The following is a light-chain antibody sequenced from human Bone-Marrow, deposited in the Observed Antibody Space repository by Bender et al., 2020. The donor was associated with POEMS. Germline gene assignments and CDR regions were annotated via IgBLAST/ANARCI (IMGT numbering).Light chain of an antibody. J-gene: IGLJ1*01. V-gene: IGLV1-51*01. Sequence: QSVLTQPPSASGTPGQRVTISCSGSSSNIGSNYVYCYQQLPGTAPKLLIYDNNKRPSGIPDRFSGSKSDTSATLGITGLQTGDEADYYCGTLDGSLSVGVFGTGTKVTVL. CDR1: SSNIGSNY. CDR3: GTLDGSLSVGV. CDR2: DNN.